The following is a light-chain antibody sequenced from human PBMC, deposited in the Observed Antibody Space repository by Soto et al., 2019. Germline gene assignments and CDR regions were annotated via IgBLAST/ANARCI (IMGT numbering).Light chain of an antibody. CDR2: SAS. V-gene: IGKV3D-15*01. J-gene: IGKJ4*01. CDR1: HSVNIY. CDR3: QQYDDWLRLT. Sequence: ELVMTQSPATLSVSPGERATLSCRASHSVNIYLAWYQQTPGQAPRLLIFSASSRATGIPARFSGSRSGTEVNLTISSLQSEDFAVYFFQQYDDWLRLTFGGGTQ.